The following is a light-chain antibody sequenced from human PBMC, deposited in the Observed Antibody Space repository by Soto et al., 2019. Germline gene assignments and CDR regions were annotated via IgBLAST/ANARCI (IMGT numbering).Light chain of an antibody. Sequence: EVVMTLSKATLSVSSGERATLSYRASQSVTTNMAWYQQKPGQAPRLLIYGASSRATGIPDRFSGSGSGTDFTLTISRLEPEDFAVYYCQQYGSSPRTFGQGTK. V-gene: IGKV3-20*01. CDR1: QSVTTN. CDR2: GAS. J-gene: IGKJ1*01. CDR3: QQYGSSPRT.